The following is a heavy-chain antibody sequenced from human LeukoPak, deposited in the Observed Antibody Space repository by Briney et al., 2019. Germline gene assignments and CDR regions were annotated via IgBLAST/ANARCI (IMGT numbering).Heavy chain of an antibody. D-gene: IGHD3-10*01. J-gene: IGHJ4*02. V-gene: IGHV3-66*01. Sequence: GGSLRLSCAASGFTVSDNYMSWVRQAPGKGLQWVSVTSATGSTYYADSVKGRFFISRDNSKNTLYLQMNSLRGEDTAVYYCARDPFYYASGLWGQGTLVTVSS. CDR1: GFTVSDNY. CDR2: TSATGST. CDR3: ARDPFYYASGL.